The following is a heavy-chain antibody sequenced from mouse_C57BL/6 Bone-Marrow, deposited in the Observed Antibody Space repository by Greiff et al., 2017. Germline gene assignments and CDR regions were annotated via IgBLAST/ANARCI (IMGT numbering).Heavy chain of an antibody. J-gene: IGHJ2*01. CDR2: IYPRSGNT. CDR1: GYTFTSYG. V-gene: IGHV1-81*01. D-gene: IGHD1-1*01. CDR3: ARSLIYYYGSSYDY. Sequence: QVQLQQSGAELARPGASVKLSCKASGYTFTSYGISWVKQRTGQGLEWIGEIYPRSGNTYYNEKFKGKATLTADKSSSTAYMELRSLTSEDSAVYYCARSLIYYYGSSYDYWGQGTTLTVSS.